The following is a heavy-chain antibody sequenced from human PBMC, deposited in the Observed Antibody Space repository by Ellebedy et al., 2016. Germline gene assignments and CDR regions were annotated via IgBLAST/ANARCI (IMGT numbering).Heavy chain of an antibody. V-gene: IGHV3-15*01. CDR1: GFTFSNAW. D-gene: IGHD2-2*02. J-gene: IGHJ4*02. CDR3: TTGHGQYPV. CDR2: VKSKTDGGTT. Sequence: GESLKISCAASGFTFSNAWMSWVRQTPGKGLEWVGRVKSKTDGGTTDYAAPVKGRFTFPRDDSKNTLYLQMNSLKTEDTGVYYCTTGHGQYPVWGQGTLVTVSS.